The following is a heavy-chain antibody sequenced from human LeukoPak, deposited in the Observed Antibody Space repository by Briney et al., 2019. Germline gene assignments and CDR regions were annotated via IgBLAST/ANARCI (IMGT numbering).Heavy chain of an antibody. V-gene: IGHV1-8*01. D-gene: IGHD3-10*01. CDR1: GYTFTSYD. Sequence: ASVKVSCKASGYTFTSYDINWVRQATGQGLEWMGWMNPNSGNTGYAQKFQGRVTMTRNTSISTAYMELSSLRSEDTAVYYCAASRGVIFFGYYYYYMDVWGKGITVTISS. CDR2: MNPNSGNT. CDR3: AASRGVIFFGYYYYYMDV. J-gene: IGHJ6*03.